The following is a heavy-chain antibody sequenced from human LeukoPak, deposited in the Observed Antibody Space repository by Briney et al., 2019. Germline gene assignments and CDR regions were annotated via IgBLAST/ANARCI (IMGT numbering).Heavy chain of an antibody. CDR2: IYPGDSDT. V-gene: IGHV5-51*01. D-gene: IGHD2-8*02. CDR3: ARRPGGKYYFDY. J-gene: IGHJ4*02. CDR1: GYRFTTYW. Sequence: GASLKISCKGSGYRFTTYWIGWVRQMPGKGLEWMGIIYPGDSDTTYSPSFQGQFTISADKSISTAYLQWSSLKAPDTAMYYCARRPGGKYYFDYWGQGTLVTVSS.